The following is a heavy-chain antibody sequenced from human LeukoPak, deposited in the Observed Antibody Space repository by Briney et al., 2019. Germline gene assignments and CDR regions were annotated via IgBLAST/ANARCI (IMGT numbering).Heavy chain of an antibody. V-gene: IGHV3-30*04. J-gene: IGHJ4*02. D-gene: IGHD5-12*01. CDR1: GFTFSSYA. Sequence: GGSLRLSCAASGFTFSSYAMHWVRQAPGKGLEWVAVISYDGSNKYYADSVKGRFTTSRDNSKNTLYLQMNSLRAEDTAVYYCAREEGGYSGYDSVDYWGQGTQVTVSS. CDR3: AREEGGYSGYDSVDY. CDR2: ISYDGSNK.